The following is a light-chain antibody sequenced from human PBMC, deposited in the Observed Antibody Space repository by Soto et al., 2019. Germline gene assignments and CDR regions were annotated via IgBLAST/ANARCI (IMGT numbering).Light chain of an antibody. CDR2: DAS. CDR1: QSVSSY. V-gene: IGKV3-11*01. Sequence: EIVLTQSPATLSLSHRERATLSCRASQSVSSYLAWYQQKPGQAPRLLIYDASNRATGIPARFSGSGSGTDFTLTISSLEPEDFAVYYCQQRSNWPLTFGGGTKVDI. CDR3: QQRSNWPLT. J-gene: IGKJ4*01.